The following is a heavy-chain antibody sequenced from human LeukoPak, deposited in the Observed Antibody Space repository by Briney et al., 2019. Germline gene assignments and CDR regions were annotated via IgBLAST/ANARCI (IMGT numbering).Heavy chain of an antibody. V-gene: IGHV4-31*03. Sequence: SQTLSLTCTVSGGSISSGGYYWSWIRQHPGKGLEWIGYINYSGSTYYNPSLKSRVTISVETSKNQFSLRLSSVTAADTAVYYCARDLVVVPAAIGSTDYYYYGMDVWGQGTTVTVSS. CDR3: ARDLVVVPAAIGSTDYYYYGMDV. J-gene: IGHJ6*02. CDR2: INYSGST. D-gene: IGHD2-2*01. CDR1: GGSISSGGYY.